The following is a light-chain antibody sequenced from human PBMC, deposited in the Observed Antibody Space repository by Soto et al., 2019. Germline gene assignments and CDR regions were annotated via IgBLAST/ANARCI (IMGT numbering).Light chain of an antibody. J-gene: IGLJ1*01. CDR1: SXDVGGYNY. V-gene: IGLV2-14*01. CDR3: SSYTSSSTLYV. Sequence: QSALTQPASVSGSPGQSVTISCTGTSXDVGGYNYVSWYQQHPGKAPKLMIYEVSNRPSGVSNRFSGSKSGNTASLTISGLQAEDEADYYCSSYTSSSTLYVFGTGTKVTVL. CDR2: EVS.